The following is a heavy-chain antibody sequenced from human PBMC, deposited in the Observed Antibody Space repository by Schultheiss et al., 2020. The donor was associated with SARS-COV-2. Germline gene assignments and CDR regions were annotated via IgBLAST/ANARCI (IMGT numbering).Heavy chain of an antibody. V-gene: IGHV3-23*01. CDR3: AREEGSGSHLGYYYYGMDV. CDR1: GFTFSSYA. CDR2: ISGSGGST. J-gene: IGHJ6*02. D-gene: IGHD3-10*01. Sequence: GGSLRLSCAASGFTFSSYAMSWVRQAPGKGLEWVSAISGSGGSTYYADSVKGRFTISRDNSKNTLYLQMNSLRAEDTAVYYCAREEGSGSHLGYYYYGMDVWGQGTTVTVSS.